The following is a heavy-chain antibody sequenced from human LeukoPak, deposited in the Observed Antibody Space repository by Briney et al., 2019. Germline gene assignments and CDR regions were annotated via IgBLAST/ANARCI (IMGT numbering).Heavy chain of an antibody. CDR1: GGPISSYY. V-gene: IGHV4-59*01. CDR2: IYYSGST. Sequence: SETLSLTCTVSGGPISSYYWSWIRQPPGKGLEWIGYIYYSGSTNYNPSLKSRVTISVDTSKNQFSLKLSSVTAADTAVYYCARVLSVGATTQFDYWGQGTLVTVSS. D-gene: IGHD1-26*01. CDR3: ARVLSVGATTQFDY. J-gene: IGHJ4*02.